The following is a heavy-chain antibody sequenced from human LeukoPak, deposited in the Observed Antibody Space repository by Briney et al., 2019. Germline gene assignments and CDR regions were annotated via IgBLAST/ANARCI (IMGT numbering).Heavy chain of an antibody. CDR3: AKGSGSSGYYYRYYFDY. D-gene: IGHD3-22*01. J-gene: IGHJ4*02. V-gene: IGHV3-23*01. Sequence: GGSLRLSCAASGFTFSSYAMSWVRQAPGKRLEWVSAISGSGGSTYYADSVKGRFTISRDNSKNTLYLQMNSLRAEDTAVYYCAKGSGSSGYYYRYYFDYWGQGTLVTVSS. CDR1: GFTFSSYA. CDR2: ISGSGGST.